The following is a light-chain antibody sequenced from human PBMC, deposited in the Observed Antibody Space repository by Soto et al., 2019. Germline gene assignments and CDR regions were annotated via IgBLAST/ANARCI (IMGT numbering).Light chain of an antibody. Sequence: QSVLTQPASVSGSPGQSITISCTGSSSDIGAYNYVSWFQQYPGKAPKLIISEVSNRPSGVSNRFSGSKSGTAASLTISGLQTEDEADYFCFSYAGSSTYVFGTGTKVTV. V-gene: IGLV2-14*01. J-gene: IGLJ1*01. CDR2: EVS. CDR1: SSDIGAYNY. CDR3: FSYAGSSTYV.